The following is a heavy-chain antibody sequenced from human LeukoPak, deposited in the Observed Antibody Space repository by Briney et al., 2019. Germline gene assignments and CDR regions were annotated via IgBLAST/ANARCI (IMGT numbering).Heavy chain of an antibody. Sequence: GGSLRLSCAASGFTFSKYWMSWVRQAPGKGLEWVANINHGGSETYYVDSVKGRFTISRDNAKNSLFLQMISLRAEDTAVYYCAREGIYGSSSPPGYWGQGTLVTVSS. V-gene: IGHV3-7*01. CDR1: GFTFSKYW. CDR3: AREGIYGSSSPPGY. CDR2: INHGGSET. D-gene: IGHD6-6*01. J-gene: IGHJ4*02.